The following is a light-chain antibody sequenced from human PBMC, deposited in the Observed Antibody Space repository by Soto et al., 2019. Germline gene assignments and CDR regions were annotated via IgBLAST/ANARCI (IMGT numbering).Light chain of an antibody. CDR3: QHYGSSPRT. CDR1: QSFSSSY. Sequence: VLTQSPGTLSLSPGERAALSCRASQSFSSSYLAWYQQKPGQASRLLIYGAFNRAGGIPDRFSGSGSGTDFTLTISRLEPEDFAVYYCQHYGSSPRTFGQGTKVDIK. V-gene: IGKV3-20*01. CDR2: GAF. J-gene: IGKJ1*01.